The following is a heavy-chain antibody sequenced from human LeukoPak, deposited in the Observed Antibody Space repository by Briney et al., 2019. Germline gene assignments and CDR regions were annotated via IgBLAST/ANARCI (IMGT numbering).Heavy chain of an antibody. D-gene: IGHD2-15*01. CDR3: AKGFVVVVSATQSSWFDP. Sequence: GGTLRLSCAASGFTFSSYGMSWVRQAPGKGLEWVSAISGSGGSTYYADSVKGRFTISRDNSKNTLYLQMNSLRAEDTAVYYCAKGFVVVVSATQSSWFDPWGQGTLVTVSS. CDR1: GFTFSSYG. J-gene: IGHJ5*02. CDR2: ISGSGGST. V-gene: IGHV3-23*01.